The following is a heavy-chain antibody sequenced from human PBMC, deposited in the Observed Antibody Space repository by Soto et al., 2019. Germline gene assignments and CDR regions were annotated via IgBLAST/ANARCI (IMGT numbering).Heavy chain of an antibody. V-gene: IGHV1-18*01. CDR3: ARDGELELIYYYYGMDV. CDR2: ISAYNGNT. J-gene: IGHJ6*02. Sequence: SVKLSCKAPGYTLTSYGISWVRQDPEQGLEWMGWISAYNGNTNYAQKLQGRVTMTTDTSTSTAYMELRSLRSDDTAVYYCARDGELELIYYYYGMDVWVQGTTVTVSS. CDR1: GYTLTSYG. D-gene: IGHD1-7*01.